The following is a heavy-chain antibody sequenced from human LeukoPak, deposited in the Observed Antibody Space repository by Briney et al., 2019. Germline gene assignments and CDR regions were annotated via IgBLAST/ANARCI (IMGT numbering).Heavy chain of an antibody. Sequence: GGSLRLSCAASGFTFSSYWMNWVRQAPGKGLEWVANIKQDGSEKYYVDSMEGRFTISRDNAKNSLYLQMNSLRAEDTAVYYCARGVRDVGYYYYYYYMDVWGKGTTVTVSS. D-gene: IGHD5-18*01. CDR2: IKQDGSEK. CDR1: GFTFSSYW. V-gene: IGHV3-7*01. J-gene: IGHJ6*03. CDR3: ARGVRDVGYYYYYYYMDV.